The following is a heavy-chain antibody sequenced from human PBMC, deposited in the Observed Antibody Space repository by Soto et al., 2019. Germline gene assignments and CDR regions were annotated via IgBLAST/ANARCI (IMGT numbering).Heavy chain of an antibody. Sequence: GGSLRLSCAASGFTFSSYSMNWVRQAPGKGLEWVSYISSSSSTIYYADSVKGRFTISRDNAKNSLYLQMNSLRDEDTAVYYCARVDFYYYDSSGPDAFDIWGQGTMVTVSS. V-gene: IGHV3-48*02. J-gene: IGHJ3*02. CDR3: ARVDFYYYDSSGPDAFDI. CDR1: GFTFSSYS. D-gene: IGHD3-22*01. CDR2: ISSSSSTI.